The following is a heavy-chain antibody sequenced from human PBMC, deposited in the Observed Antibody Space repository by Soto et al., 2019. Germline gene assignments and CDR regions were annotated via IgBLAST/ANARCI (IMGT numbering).Heavy chain of an antibody. V-gene: IGHV3-53*04. CDR2: LHSSGDT. CDR3: ARDGPYYYASRMDV. Sequence: EVQLVESGGGLVQPGGSLRLSCAASGIPVSSNYMTWVRQAPGKGLEWVSVLHSSGDTYYANSVKGRFTISRHDSTNTLFLQMNSLTPEDTAVYYCARDGPYYYASRMDVWGQGTTVTVSS. D-gene: IGHD3-10*01. J-gene: IGHJ6*02. CDR1: GIPVSSNY.